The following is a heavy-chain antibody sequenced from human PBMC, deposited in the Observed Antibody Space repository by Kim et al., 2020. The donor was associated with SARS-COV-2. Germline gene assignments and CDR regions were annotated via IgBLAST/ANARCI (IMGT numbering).Heavy chain of an antibody. V-gene: IGHV1-69*04. CDR1: GGTFSSYT. CDR2: IIPILGIA. D-gene: IGHD5-12*01. J-gene: IGHJ4*02. Sequence: SVKVSCKASGGTFSSYTISWVRQAPGQGLEWMGRIIPILGIANYAQKFQGRVTITADKSTSTAYMELSSLRSEDTAVYYCAREGDNGYSGYDYGSYFDYWGQGTLVTVSS. CDR3: AREGDNGYSGYDYGSYFDY.